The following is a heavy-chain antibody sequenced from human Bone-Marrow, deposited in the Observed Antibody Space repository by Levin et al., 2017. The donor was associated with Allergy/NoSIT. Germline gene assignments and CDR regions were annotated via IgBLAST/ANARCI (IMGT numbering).Heavy chain of an antibody. D-gene: IGHD6-13*01. CDR1: GGSISSYY. J-gene: IGHJ5*02. CDR2: IYYSGST. CDR3: ARSTVGVSSWNENWFDP. V-gene: IGHV4-59*08. Sequence: SQTLSLPCTVSGGSISSYYWSWIRQPPGKGLEWIGYIYYSGSTNYNPSLKSRVTISVDTSKNQFSLKLSSVTAADTAVYYCARSTVGVSSWNENWFDPWGQGTLVTVSS.